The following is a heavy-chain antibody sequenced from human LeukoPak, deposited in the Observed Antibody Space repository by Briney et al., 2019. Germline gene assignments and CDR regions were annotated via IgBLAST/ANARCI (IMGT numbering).Heavy chain of an antibody. CDR2: IWYDGSNK. J-gene: IGHJ4*02. D-gene: IGHD3-22*01. V-gene: IGHV3-33*01. CDR1: GFTFSSYG. Sequence: GRSLRLSCAASGFTFSSYGMHWVRQAPGKGLEWVAVIWYDGSNKYYADSVKGRFTISRDNSKNTLYLQMNSLRAEDTAIYYCASWAGSNGYRGSGFFYGPLDFWGQGTLVTVSS. CDR3: ASWAGSNGYRGSGFFYGPLDF.